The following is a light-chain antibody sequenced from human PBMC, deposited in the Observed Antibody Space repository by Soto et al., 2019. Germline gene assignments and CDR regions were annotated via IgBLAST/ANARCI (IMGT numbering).Light chain of an antibody. CDR2: GNS. J-gene: IGLJ1*01. V-gene: IGLV1-40*01. CDR3: QSYDSSLSGYV. Sequence: QSVLTHPPSVSGAPGQRVTIACTGSSSNIGAGYDVHWYQQLPGTAPKLLIYGNSNRPSGVPDRFSGSKSGTSASLAITGLQAEDEADYYGQSYDSSLSGYVVGTGTKVTVL. CDR1: SSNIGAGYD.